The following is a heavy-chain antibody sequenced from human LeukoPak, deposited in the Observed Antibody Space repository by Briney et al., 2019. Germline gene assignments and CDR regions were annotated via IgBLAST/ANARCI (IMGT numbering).Heavy chain of an antibody. CDR1: GGSISSSSYY. CDR2: IYYSGST. D-gene: IGHD3-16*02. J-gene: IGHJ4*02. CDR3: ARGTYYDYVWGSYRYTSYFDY. Sequence: SETLSLTCTVSGGSISSSSYYWGWIRQPPGKGLEWIGYIYYSGSTNYNPSLKSRVTISVDTSKNQFSLKLSSVTAADTAVYYCARGTYYDYVWGSYRYTSYFDYWGQGTLVTVSS. V-gene: IGHV4-61*05.